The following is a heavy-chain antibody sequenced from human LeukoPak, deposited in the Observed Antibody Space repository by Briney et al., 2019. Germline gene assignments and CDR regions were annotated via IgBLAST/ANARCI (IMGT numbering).Heavy chain of an antibody. D-gene: IGHD2-2*01. J-gene: IGHJ4*02. V-gene: IGHV3-7*01. CDR3: ARVLYGSRVNVIDS. CDR2: MNEYGSEK. Sequence: GGSLTLSCAASGFTFSNYWINWVRQSPGKGLEWVANMNEYGSEKYYVDSVRGRFTISRDNAENSLFLHMNSLRVEDTAVYRCARVLYGSRVNVIDSWGPGTLVTVSS. CDR1: GFTFSNYW.